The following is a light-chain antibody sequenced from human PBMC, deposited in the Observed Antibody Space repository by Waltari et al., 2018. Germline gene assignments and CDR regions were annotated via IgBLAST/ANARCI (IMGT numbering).Light chain of an antibody. CDR2: VNSDGSH. CDR3: QTGGHGTWV. CDR1: SGHSSNV. J-gene: IGLJ3*02. Sequence: QLVLTQSPSASASLGASVKLTCTLSSGHSSNVIAWHQQQPEKGPRYLMKVNSDGSHSKGDKIPDRFSGSSAGAEHYLTISSLQSGDEAVYYCQTGGHGTWVFGGGTKLTVL. V-gene: IGLV4-69*01.